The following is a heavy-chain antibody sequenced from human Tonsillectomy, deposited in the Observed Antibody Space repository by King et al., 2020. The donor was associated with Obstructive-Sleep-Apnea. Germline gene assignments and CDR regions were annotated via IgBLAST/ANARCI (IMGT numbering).Heavy chain of an antibody. CDR2: ISYDGSNK. V-gene: IGHV3-30*18. J-gene: IGHJ4*02. CDR3: AKALGYCSVGSCRLFDY. CDR1: GFTFSSYG. Sequence: VQLVESGGGVVQPGRSLRLSCTASGFTFSSYGMHWVRQAPGKGLEWVAVISYDGSNKYYADSVKGRFTISRDNSKNTLYLQMNSLRAEDTAVYYCAKALGYCSVGSCRLFDYWGQGTLVTVSS. D-gene: IGHD2-15*01.